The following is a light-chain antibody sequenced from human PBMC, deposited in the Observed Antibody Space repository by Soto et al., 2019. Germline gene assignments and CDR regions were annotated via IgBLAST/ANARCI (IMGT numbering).Light chain of an antibody. CDR2: GAS. V-gene: IGKV3-20*01. Sequence: IVLTQSPGTLSLSPGERATLSCRASQSVSSSYLGWYQQKPGQAPRLLICGASSRATGIPDRFSGSGSGTDFTLTISRLEPEDFAVYYCQQYGSSLLTFGGGTKV. J-gene: IGKJ4*01. CDR3: QQYGSSLLT. CDR1: QSVSSSY.